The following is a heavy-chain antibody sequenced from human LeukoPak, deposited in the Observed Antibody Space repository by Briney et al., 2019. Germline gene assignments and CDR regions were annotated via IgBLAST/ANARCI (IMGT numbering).Heavy chain of an antibody. D-gene: IGHD3-22*01. CDR2: IIPIFGTA. J-gene: IGHJ4*02. CDR1: GGTFSSYA. Sequence: GASVKVSCKASGGTFSSYAISWVRQAPGQGLEWMGGIIPIFGTANYAQKFQGRVTITADESTSTAYMELSSLRSDDTAVYYCARTPYHTMIDYWGQGTLVTVSS. CDR3: ARTPYHTMIDY. V-gene: IGHV1-69*13.